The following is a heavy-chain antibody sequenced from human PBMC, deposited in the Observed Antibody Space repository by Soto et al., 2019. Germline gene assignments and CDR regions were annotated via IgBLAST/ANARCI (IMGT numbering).Heavy chain of an antibody. CDR2: ISYDGTNK. V-gene: IGHV3-30-3*01. CDR1: GFSFSISP. D-gene: IGHD7-27*01. Sequence: GSLRLSCAASGFSFSISPMHWVRQAPGKGPEWVALISYDGTNKSYADSVKGRFTISRDSSKSTLYLQVDSLRPEDAAVYYCARDPKTSGGQHWAFNYFDSWGQGTLVTVSS. J-gene: IGHJ4*02. CDR3: ARDPKTSGGQHWAFNYFDS.